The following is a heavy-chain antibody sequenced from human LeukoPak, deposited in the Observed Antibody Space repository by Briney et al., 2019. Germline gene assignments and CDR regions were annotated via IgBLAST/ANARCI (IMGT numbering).Heavy chain of an antibody. J-gene: IGHJ4*02. V-gene: IGHV4-4*09. Sequence: SETLSLTCTVSGGSISSYYWSWIRRPPGKGLEWIGYIYTSGSTNYNPSLKSRVTISVDTSKNQFSLKLSSVTAADTAVYYCARGATFAVGRLDYWGQGTLVTVSS. CDR3: ARGATFAVGRLDY. CDR2: IYTSGST. CDR1: GGSISSYY. D-gene: IGHD6-19*01.